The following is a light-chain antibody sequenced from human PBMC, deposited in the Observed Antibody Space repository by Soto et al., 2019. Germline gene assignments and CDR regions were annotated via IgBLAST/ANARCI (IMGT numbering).Light chain of an antibody. CDR3: QQYGSSGT. CDR1: QSFSNNY. Sequence: EIVLTQSPGTLSLSQGERATVSCRASQSFSNNYLAWYQQKPGQAPRLLIYGASNRATGIPDRFSGSGSGTDFTLTISRLEPEDFAVYYCQQYGSSGTFGQGTKVDIK. V-gene: IGKV3-20*01. CDR2: GAS. J-gene: IGKJ1*01.